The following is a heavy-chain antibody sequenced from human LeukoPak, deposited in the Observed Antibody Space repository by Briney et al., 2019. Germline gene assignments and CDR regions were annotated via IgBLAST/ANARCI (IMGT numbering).Heavy chain of an antibody. V-gene: IGHV1-2*02. CDR1: GYTFTGYY. CDR3: ARDHGSAYYRAPRH. CDR2: INPNSGGT. D-gene: IGHD3-10*01. Sequence: ASVKVSCKASGYTFTGYYMHWVRQAPGQGLEWMGWINPNSGGTNYAQKFQGRVTMTRDTSTSTAYMELSSLRSEDTAVYYCARDHGSAYYRAPRHWGQGTLVTVSS. J-gene: IGHJ4*02.